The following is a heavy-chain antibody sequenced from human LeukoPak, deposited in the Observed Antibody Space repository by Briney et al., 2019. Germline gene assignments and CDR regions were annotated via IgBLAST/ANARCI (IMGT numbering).Heavy chain of an antibody. D-gene: IGHD3-22*01. Sequence: GRSLRLSCAASGFTFSSYGMHWVRQAPGKGLEWVAVIWYDGSNKYYADSVKGRFTISRDNSKNTLYLQMNSLRAEVTAVYYCARAASSRNYYDSSGYYHRCFDYWGQGTLVTVSS. CDR2: IWYDGSNK. CDR1: GFTFSSYG. J-gene: IGHJ4*02. V-gene: IGHV3-33*01. CDR3: ARAASSRNYYDSSGYYHRCFDY.